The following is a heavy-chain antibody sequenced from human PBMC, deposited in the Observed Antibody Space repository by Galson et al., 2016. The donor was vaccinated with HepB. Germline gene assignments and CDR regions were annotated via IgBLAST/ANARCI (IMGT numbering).Heavy chain of an antibody. J-gene: IGHJ6*02. CDR3: ARDAMAGNENYYYYFGLDV. Sequence: SLRLSCAASGFTVSDYYMTFIRQAPGKGLEWVAYISHNSTYTKYADSVKGRFTVSRDNPKNLVYLQMNTLRVDDTAVYFCARDAMAGNENYYYYFGLDVWGQGTTVTVSS. V-gene: IGHV3-11*06. CDR1: GFTVSDYY. CDR2: ISHNSTYT. D-gene: IGHD5-24*01.